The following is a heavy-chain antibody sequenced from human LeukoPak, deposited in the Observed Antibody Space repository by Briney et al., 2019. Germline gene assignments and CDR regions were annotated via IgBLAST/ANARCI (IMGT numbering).Heavy chain of an antibody. CDR3: ARTASRDGYNYAPDY. D-gene: IGHD5-24*01. J-gene: IGHJ4*02. V-gene: IGHV1-18*01. Sequence: ASVKVSCKASGYTFTSYGIGWVRQAPGQGLEWMGWISAYNGNTNYAQKLQGRVTMTTDTSTSTACMELSSLRSEDTAVYYCARTASRDGYNYAPDYWGQGTLVTVSS. CDR1: GYTFTSYG. CDR2: ISAYNGNT.